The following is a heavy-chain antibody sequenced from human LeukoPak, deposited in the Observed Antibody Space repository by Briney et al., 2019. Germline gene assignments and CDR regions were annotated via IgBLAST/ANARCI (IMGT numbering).Heavy chain of an antibody. CDR1: GFPFSVYE. D-gene: IGHD6-19*01. J-gene: IGHJ4*02. V-gene: IGHV3-48*03. Sequence: GGSLRLSCAVSGFPFSVYEMKWVRQAPGKGLEWVSNIGSSGSTIYYADSVKGRFSISRDNAKSSLYLQMNSLRGEDTAVYYCALLAVASDFDYWGQGALVTVSS. CDR3: ALLAVASDFDY. CDR2: IGSSGSTI.